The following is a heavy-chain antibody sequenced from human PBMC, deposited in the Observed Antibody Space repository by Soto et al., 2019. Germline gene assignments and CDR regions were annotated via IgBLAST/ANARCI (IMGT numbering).Heavy chain of an antibody. CDR1: GFTFSSYA. CDR2: IRYGGSNT. Sequence: GGSLRLSCAASGFTFSSYAMHWVRQAPGKGLEWVAVIRYGGSNTYYADSVKGRFTISRDNSKNTLYLQMNSLRAEDTAVYYCAKDRAGAASLVFDPWGQGTLVTVSS. D-gene: IGHD6-13*01. J-gene: IGHJ5*02. V-gene: IGHV3-30-3*01. CDR3: AKDRAGAASLVFDP.